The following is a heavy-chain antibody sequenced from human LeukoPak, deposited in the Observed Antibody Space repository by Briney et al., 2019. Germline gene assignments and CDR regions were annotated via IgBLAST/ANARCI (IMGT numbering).Heavy chain of an antibody. J-gene: IGHJ3*02. D-gene: IGHD2-15*01. CDR3: ARVVYCSGGSCHIFAFDI. CDR1: GFTFSSYS. Sequence: GGSLRLSCAASGFTFSSYSMNWVRQAPGRGLEWVSYISSSGSTIFYADSVRGRFTISRDNAKNSLYLQMNSLRAEDTAVYYCARVVYCSGGSCHIFAFDIWGQGTMVTVSS. CDR2: ISSSGSTI. V-gene: IGHV3-48*04.